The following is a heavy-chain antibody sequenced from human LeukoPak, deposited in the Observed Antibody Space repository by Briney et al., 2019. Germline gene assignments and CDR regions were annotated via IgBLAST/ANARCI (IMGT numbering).Heavy chain of an antibody. J-gene: IGHJ5*02. CDR1: GYSIRSGYS. V-gene: IGHV4-38-2*01. CDR2: ISHSGNT. Sequence: PSETLSLTCSVSGYSIRSGYSWGWIRPPPGKGLEWIGSISHSGNTYYNPSLKSRVTISLDTSKNQFSLKLISVTAADTAVYFCARSMISMLKVNWFDPWGQGTLVTVSS. D-gene: IGHD3-16*01. CDR3: ARSMISMLKVNWFDP.